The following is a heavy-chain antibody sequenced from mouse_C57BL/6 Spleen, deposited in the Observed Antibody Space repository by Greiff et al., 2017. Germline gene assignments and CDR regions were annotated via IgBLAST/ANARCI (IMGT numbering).Heavy chain of an antibody. CDR2: INPNNGGT. Sequence: EVQLQQSGPELVKPGASVKISCKASGYTFTDYYMNWVKQSHGKSLEWIGDINPNNGGTSYNQKFKGKATLTVDKSSSTAYMEPRSLTSEDSADYDCGRETNWFAYWGQGTLVTVSA. V-gene: IGHV1-26*01. CDR1: GYTFTDYY. D-gene: IGHD3-2*01. J-gene: IGHJ3*01. CDR3: GRETNWFAY.